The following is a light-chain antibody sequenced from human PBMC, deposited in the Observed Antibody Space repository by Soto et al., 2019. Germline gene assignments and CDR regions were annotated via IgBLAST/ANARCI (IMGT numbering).Light chain of an antibody. CDR3: SSYTTRSTYV. J-gene: IGLJ1*01. CDR1: SRDIGFYNY. Sequence: QSALTQPASVSGSPGQSLTISCTGTSRDIGFYNYVSWYQQYPGNAPKLIIFEVSNRPSGVSDRFSAPKAGNTASLTISGLLPEDGADYYCSSYTTRSTYVFGSGTKLTVL. CDR2: EVS. V-gene: IGLV2-14*01.